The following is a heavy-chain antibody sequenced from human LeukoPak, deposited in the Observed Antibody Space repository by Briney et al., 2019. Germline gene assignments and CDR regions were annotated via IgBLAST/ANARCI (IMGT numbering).Heavy chain of an antibody. V-gene: IGHV3-7*01. CDR1: GFTFSSYG. D-gene: IGHD3-3*01. CDR2: IKQDGSEK. J-gene: IGHJ4*02. CDR3: ARAVRGVTKH. Sequence: PGGSLRLSCAASGFTFSSYGMHWVRQAPGKGLEWVANIKQDGSEKYYVDSVKGRFTISRDNAKNSLYLQMNSLRAEDTAVYYCARAVRGVTKHWGQGTLVTVSS.